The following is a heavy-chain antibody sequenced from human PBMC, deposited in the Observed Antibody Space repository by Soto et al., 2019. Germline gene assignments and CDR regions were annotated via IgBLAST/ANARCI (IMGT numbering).Heavy chain of an antibody. Sequence: QVQLQESGPGLVKPSETLSLTCTVSGGTISRYYWSWIRQPPGKGLEWIGYMYNTGSTVYNPSFKSRVTISVDXSXNXXSLKLHSVTAADTAVYYCARDLWGYCGTDCYPLDVWGQGTTVTVSS. CDR3: ARDLWGYCGTDCYPLDV. D-gene: IGHD2-21*02. J-gene: IGHJ6*02. V-gene: IGHV4-59*01. CDR1: GGTISRYY. CDR2: MYNTGST.